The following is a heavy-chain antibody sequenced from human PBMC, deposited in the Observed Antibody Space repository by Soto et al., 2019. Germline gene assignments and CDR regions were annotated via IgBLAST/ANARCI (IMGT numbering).Heavy chain of an antibody. CDR2: ISGSGGST. V-gene: IGHV3-23*01. J-gene: IGHJ4*02. CDR1: GFTFSSYA. D-gene: IGHD3-22*01. Sequence: GGSLRLSCAASGFTFSSYAMSWVRQAPGKGLEWVSAISGSGGSTYYADSVKGRFTISRDNSKNTLYLQMNSLRAEDTAVYYSAKGSRRITMIVVVITYFAYWGQGTVVTVSS. CDR3: AKGSRRITMIVVVITYFAY.